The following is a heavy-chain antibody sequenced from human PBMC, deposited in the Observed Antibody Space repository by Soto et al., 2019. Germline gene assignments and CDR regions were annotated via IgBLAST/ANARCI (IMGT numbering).Heavy chain of an antibody. CDR2: IFTTGTTM. V-gene: IGHV3-48*04. D-gene: IGHD2-15*01. Sequence: PGGSLRLSCVASGFTFSSYSIVWVRQAPGKGLEWVSYIFTTGTTMYYADSVKGRFTVSRDNAKNSVFLLLNSLRAEDTAVYYCARAGCDGGSCFTLVGLGYGMVVWGQGTTVTVSS. CDR3: ARAGCDGGSCFTLVGLGYGMVV. J-gene: IGHJ6*02. CDR1: GFTFSSYS.